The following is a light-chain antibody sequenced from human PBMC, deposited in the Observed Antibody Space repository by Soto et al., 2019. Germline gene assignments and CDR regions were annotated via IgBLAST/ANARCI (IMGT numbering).Light chain of an antibody. V-gene: IGLV2-23*01. CDR1: SSDVGSYNI. J-gene: IGLJ3*02. Sequence: QSALTQPASVSGSLGQSITISCTGTSSDVGSYNIVSWYQQHPGKVPKLIIYEGSSRPSGVSNCFSGSKSGNTAALTISGLQAEDEADYYCCSYAGSSNWVFGGGTKVTVL. CDR3: CSYAGSSNWV. CDR2: EGS.